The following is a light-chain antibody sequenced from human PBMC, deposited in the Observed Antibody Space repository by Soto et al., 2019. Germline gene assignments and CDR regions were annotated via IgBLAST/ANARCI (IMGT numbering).Light chain of an antibody. CDR1: SSDVGGYNY. Sequence: QSVLTQPASVSGSPGQSITISCTGTSSDVGGYNYVSWYQQHPGKAPKLMIYEVSNRPSGVSNRFSGSKSGNTASLTISGLQAEDEADYYCSSYTSSTTYVFGTANKVTVX. V-gene: IGLV2-14*01. J-gene: IGLJ1*01. CDR3: SSYTSSTTYV. CDR2: EVS.